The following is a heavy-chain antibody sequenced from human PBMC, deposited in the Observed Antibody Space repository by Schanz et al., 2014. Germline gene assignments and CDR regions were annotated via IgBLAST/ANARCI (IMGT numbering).Heavy chain of an antibody. CDR2: IRYDGRNK. V-gene: IGHV3-30*02. J-gene: IGHJ4*02. CDR1: GFTFISYD. Sequence: QAQLVESGGGVVQPGRSLRLSCVASGFTFISYDIHWVRQAPGKGLEWVAVIRYDGRNKNFVESVRGRFTISRDNSKNTLYLQMNSLRAEDTAVYYCAKVGDTSGYPLEYWGQGTLVTVSS. CDR3: AKVGDTSGYPLEY. D-gene: IGHD3-22*01.